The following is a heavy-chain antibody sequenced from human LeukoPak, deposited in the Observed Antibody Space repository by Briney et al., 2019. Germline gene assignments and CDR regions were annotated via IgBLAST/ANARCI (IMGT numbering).Heavy chain of an antibody. CDR2: IYTSGST. CDR3: ARVAGGVSGSYAGD. J-gene: IGHJ4*02. CDR1: GVSISSGSYY. Sequence: SETLSLTCTVSGVSISSGSYYWSWIRQPAGKGLEWIGRIYTSGSTNYNPSLKSRATISVDTSKNQFSLKLSSVTAADTAVYYCARVAGGVSGSYAGDWGQGTLVTVSS. V-gene: IGHV4-61*02. D-gene: IGHD1-26*01.